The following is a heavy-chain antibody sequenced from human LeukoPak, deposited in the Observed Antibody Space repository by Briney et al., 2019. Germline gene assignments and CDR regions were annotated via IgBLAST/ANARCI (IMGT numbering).Heavy chain of an antibody. D-gene: IGHD3-9*01. Sequence: ASVKVSCKASGGTLSSYAISWVRQPPGQGLEWMGGIITIIGTANYAQKFQGRVTITADKATSTAYMELSSMRSEDTAVYYCASKYYDILTGYSDAFDIWGQGTMVTVSS. CDR2: IITIIGTA. CDR3: ASKYYDILTGYSDAFDI. CDR1: GGTLSSYA. V-gene: IGHV1-69*06. J-gene: IGHJ3*02.